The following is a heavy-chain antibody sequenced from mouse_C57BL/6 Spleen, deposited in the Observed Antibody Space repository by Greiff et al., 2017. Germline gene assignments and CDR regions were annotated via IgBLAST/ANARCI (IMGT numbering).Heavy chain of an antibody. CDR2: INPNNGGT. Sequence: EVQLQQSGPELVKPGASVKISCKASGYTFTDYYMNWVKQSHGKSLEWIGDINPNNGGTSYNQKFKGKATLTVDKSSSTAYMELRSLTSEDSGVYYCAYSTYEGYYFDYWGQGTTLTVSS. CDR1: GYTFTDYY. V-gene: IGHV1-26*01. J-gene: IGHJ2*01. D-gene: IGHD2-5*01. CDR3: AYSTYEGYYFDY.